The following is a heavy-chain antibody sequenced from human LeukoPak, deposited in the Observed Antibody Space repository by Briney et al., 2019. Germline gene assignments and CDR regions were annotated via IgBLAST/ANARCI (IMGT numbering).Heavy chain of an antibody. V-gene: IGHV3-21*04. CDR3: AKESTGGGNSFDY. CDR1: EFTFNNYG. D-gene: IGHD4-23*01. Sequence: PGGSLRLSCAASEFTFNNYGMSWVRQAPGKVLEWVSSISSSSTYIFYADSVKGRFTISRDDAKNSLYLQMNSLRAEDTAVYYCAKESTGGGNSFDYWGQGTLVTVSS. J-gene: IGHJ4*02. CDR2: ISSSSTYI.